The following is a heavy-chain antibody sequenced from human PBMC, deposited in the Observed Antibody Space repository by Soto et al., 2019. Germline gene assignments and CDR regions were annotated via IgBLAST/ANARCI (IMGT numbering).Heavy chain of an antibody. CDR1: GGTFSSYA. CDR3: ARDPTGCGGDCYSDGMDV. D-gene: IGHD2-21*02. J-gene: IGHJ6*02. Sequence: SVKVSCKASGGTFSSYAISWVRPAPGQGLAWMGGIIPIFGTANYAQKFQGRVTITADESTSTAYMELSSLRSEDTAVYYCARDPTGCGGDCYSDGMDVWGQGTTVTVSS. V-gene: IGHV1-69*13. CDR2: IIPIFGTA.